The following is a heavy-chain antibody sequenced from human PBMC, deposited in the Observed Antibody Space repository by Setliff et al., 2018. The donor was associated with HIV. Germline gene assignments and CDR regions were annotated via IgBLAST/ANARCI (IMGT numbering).Heavy chain of an antibody. D-gene: IGHD1-26*01. V-gene: IGHV4-61*02. CDR1: GGSISSGSYY. CDR3: ARDYSGNYYGYFDL. CDR2: IYTSGST. Sequence: PSETLSLTCTVSGGSISSGSYYWSWIRQPAGKGLEWIGRIYTSGSTNYNPSLKSRVTISVDTSKNQCSLKLSSVTAADTAVYYCARDYSGNYYGYFDLWGRGTLVTVSS. J-gene: IGHJ2*01.